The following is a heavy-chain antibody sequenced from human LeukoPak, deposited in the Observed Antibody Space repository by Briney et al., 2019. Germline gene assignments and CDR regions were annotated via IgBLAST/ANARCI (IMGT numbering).Heavy chain of an antibody. CDR3: ARHRSYYYYYMDV. V-gene: IGHV4-34*01. J-gene: IGHJ6*03. CDR2: INHSGST. CDR1: GGSFSGYY. Sequence: SETLSLTCAVYGGSFSGYYWSWIRQPPGKGLEWIGEINHSGSTYYNPSLKSRVTISVDTSKNQFSLKLSSVTAADTAVYYCARHRSYYYYYMDVWGKGTTVTISS.